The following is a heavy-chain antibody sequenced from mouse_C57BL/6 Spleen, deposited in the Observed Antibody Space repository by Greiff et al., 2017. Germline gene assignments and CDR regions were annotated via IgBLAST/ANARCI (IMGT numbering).Heavy chain of an antibody. CDR2: INYDGSST. CDR1: GFTFSDYY. V-gene: IGHV5-16*01. Sequence: EVKLMESEGGLVQPGSSMKLSCTASGFTFSDYYMAWVRQVPEKGLEWVANINYDGSSTNYLDSLKSRFIISGDNAKNILYLQMSSLKSEDTATYYCARDVPSDYWGQGTTLTVSS. J-gene: IGHJ2*01. CDR3: ARDVPSDY.